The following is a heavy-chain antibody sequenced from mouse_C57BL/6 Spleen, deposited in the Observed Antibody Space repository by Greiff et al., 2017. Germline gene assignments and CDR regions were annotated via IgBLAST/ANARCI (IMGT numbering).Heavy chain of an antibody. Sequence: EVQLQQSGAELVKPGASVKLSCTASGFNIKDYYMHWVKQRTEQGLEWIGRIDPEDGETKYDPKFQGKATITADTSSNTAYLQLSSLTSADTAVYYCARRGSLQTFDYWGKGTTLTVSS. J-gene: IGHJ2*01. CDR1: GFNIKDYY. V-gene: IGHV14-2*01. CDR2: IDPEDGET. CDR3: ARRGSLQTFDY.